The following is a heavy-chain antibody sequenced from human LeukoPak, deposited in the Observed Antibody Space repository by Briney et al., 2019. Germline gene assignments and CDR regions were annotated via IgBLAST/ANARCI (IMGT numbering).Heavy chain of an antibody. CDR3: ARGHHYSSGWYQFDY. D-gene: IGHD6-19*01. V-gene: IGHV1-69*06. CDR1: GGTFSSYA. Sequence: SVTVSCKASGGTFSSYAISWVRQAPGQGLEWMGGIIPIFGTANYAQKFQGRVTITADKSTSTAYMELSSLRSEDTAVYYCARGHHYSSGWYQFDYWGQGTLVTVSS. CDR2: IIPIFGTA. J-gene: IGHJ4*02.